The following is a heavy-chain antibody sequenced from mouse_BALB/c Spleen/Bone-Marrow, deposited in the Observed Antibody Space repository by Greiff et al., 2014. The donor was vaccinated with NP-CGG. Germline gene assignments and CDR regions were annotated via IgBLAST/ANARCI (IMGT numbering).Heavy chain of an antibody. CDR1: GFTFSDHY. Sequence: DVMLVESGGGLVKPGGSLKLSCAASGFTFSDHYMYWVRQTPEKRLEWVATISDGGTYTFYPDSVKGRFTISRDNAKNNLYLQMSSLQSEDTAMYYCTRSGKRYGAMDYWGQGTSVTVSS. V-gene: IGHV5-4*02. J-gene: IGHJ4*01. D-gene: IGHD2-10*02. CDR2: ISDGGTYT. CDR3: TRSGKRYGAMDY.